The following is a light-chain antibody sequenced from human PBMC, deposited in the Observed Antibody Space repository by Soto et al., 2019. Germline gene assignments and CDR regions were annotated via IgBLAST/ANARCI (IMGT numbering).Light chain of an antibody. J-gene: IGKJ2*01. Sequence: ETVLTQSSSILSLSPGERVTLSCRASQSVLTYLAWYQQKAGQTPRLLIYDASNRATGIPARFSGSGSGTDFTLTISSLETKDCAVYYCQQRSNWPPYTFGQGTTLEI. V-gene: IGKV3-11*01. CDR2: DAS. CDR1: QSVLTY. CDR3: QQRSNWPPYT.